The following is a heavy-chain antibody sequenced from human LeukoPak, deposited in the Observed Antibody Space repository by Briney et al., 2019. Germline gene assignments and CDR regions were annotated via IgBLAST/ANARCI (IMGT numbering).Heavy chain of an antibody. V-gene: IGHV1-18*01. CDR2: NSAYNGNT. CDR3: ARDDSITGTSGGFDY. CDR1: GYTFTSYG. D-gene: IGHD1-20*01. J-gene: IGHJ4*02. Sequence: ASVKVSCKASGYTFTSYGISWVRQAPGQGLEWMGWNSAYNGNTNYAQKLQGRVTMTTDTSTSTAYMELRSLRSDDTAVYYCARDDSITGTSGGFDYWGQGTLVTVSS.